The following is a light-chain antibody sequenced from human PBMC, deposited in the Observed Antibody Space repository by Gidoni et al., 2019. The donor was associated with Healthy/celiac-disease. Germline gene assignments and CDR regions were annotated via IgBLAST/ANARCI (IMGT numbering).Light chain of an antibody. CDR1: SSDVGSYNL. V-gene: IGLV2-23*02. Sequence: QSALTQPASVSGSPGQSITISCTGTSSDVGSYNLVSWYQQHPGTAPKLMIYEVSKPPSGVSNRFSGSKSGNTASLTISGLQAEDEADYYCCSYAGSSTFVVFGGGTKLTVL. CDR2: EVS. J-gene: IGLJ2*01. CDR3: CSYAGSSTFVV.